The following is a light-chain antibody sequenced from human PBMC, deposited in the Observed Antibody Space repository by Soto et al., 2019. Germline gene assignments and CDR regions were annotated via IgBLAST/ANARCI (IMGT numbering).Light chain of an antibody. CDR3: QSYDSSLV. J-gene: IGLJ2*01. Sequence: QSVLTQPPSVSGAPGQRVTISCTGSSSNIGAGYDVHWYQPLPGTAPKLLIYGNSNRPSGVPDRFSGSKSGTSASLAITGLQAEDEADYYCQSYDSSLVFGGGTQLTVL. CDR2: GNS. V-gene: IGLV1-40*01. CDR1: SSNIGAGYD.